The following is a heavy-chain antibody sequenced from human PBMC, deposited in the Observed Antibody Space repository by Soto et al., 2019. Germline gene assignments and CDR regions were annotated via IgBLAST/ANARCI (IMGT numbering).Heavy chain of an antibody. J-gene: IGHJ4*02. Sequence: PSETLSLTCTVSGGSISSGGYYWSWIRQFPGKGLEWIGYISSIGSTYYNPSLGSRLSMSVDTSKDQFSLRLTSVTAADTAAYYCARRTRGYSGYDAPWGFGYSYGLIFDYWGQGTLVTVSS. CDR2: ISSIGST. CDR1: GGSISSGGYY. V-gene: IGHV4-31*03. D-gene: IGHD5-12*01. CDR3: ARRTRGYSGYDAPWGFGYSYGLIFDY.